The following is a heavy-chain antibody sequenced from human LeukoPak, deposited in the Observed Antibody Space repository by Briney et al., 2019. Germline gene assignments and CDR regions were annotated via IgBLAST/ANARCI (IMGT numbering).Heavy chain of an antibody. CDR1: GYSFTYYW. J-gene: IGHJ2*01. CDR2: IYPDDSDT. D-gene: IGHD4-23*01. CDR3: ARRVVNNRNWYFNL. V-gene: IGHV5-51*01. Sequence: GESLKISCKGSGYSFTYYWIGWVRQMPGKGLEWMGIIYPDDSDTRYSPSFQGQVTISADKSINTAYLQWSSLKASDTAMYYCARRVVNNRNWYFNLWGRGTLVTVSS.